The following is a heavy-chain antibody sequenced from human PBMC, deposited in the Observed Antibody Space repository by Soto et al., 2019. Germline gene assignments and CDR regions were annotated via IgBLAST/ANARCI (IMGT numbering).Heavy chain of an antibody. CDR3: ARGNNWSYDY. CDR1: GFTFSVSG. Sequence: GGSLRLSCAASGFTFSVSGVHWVRQASGKGLEWVSQIGPDGSSTRDADSVQGRFTISRDNARNTLYLQMNGLRDEDTAVYYCARGNNWSYDYWGQGILVTVS. V-gene: IGHV3-74*01. D-gene: IGHD1-1*01. CDR2: IGPDGSST. J-gene: IGHJ4*02.